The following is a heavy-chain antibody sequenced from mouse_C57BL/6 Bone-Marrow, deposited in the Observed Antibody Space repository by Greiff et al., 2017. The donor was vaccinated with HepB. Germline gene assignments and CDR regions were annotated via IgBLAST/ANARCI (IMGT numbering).Heavy chain of an antibody. D-gene: IGHD2-3*01. J-gene: IGHJ2*01. CDR3: TRRDGYSFDY. CDR2: ISSGGDYI. Sequence: EVKLVESGGGLVKPGGSLKLSCAASGFTFSSYAMSWVRQTPEKRLEWVAYISSGGDYIYYADTVKGRFTISRDNARNTLYLQMSSLKSEDTAMYYCTRRDGYSFDYWGQGTTLTVSS. V-gene: IGHV5S21*01. CDR1: GFTFSSYA.